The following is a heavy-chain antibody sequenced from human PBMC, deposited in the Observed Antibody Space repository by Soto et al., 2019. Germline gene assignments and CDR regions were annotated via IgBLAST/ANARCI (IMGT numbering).Heavy chain of an antibody. CDR3: ARDEAYCGGDCYIYFQH. CDR2: ISAYNGNT. Sequence: SVKVSCEASGYTFTSSGRIWVRQAPGQGLEWMGWISAYNGNTNYAQKLQGRVTMTTDTSTSTAYMELRSLRSDDTAVYYCARDEAYCGGDCYIYFQHWGQGTLVTVSS. D-gene: IGHD2-21*02. V-gene: IGHV1-18*01. J-gene: IGHJ1*01. CDR1: GYTFTSSG.